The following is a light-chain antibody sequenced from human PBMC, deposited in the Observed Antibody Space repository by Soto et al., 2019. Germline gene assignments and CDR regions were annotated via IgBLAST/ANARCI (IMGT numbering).Light chain of an antibody. CDR3: QHRYNWPLT. CDR2: NTS. Sequence: EIVLTQSPATLSLSPGESVTLSCRASQSISTFLGWYQQKPGQAPRLLSYNTSKRATGIPARFSGSGFGTDFTLTISSLEPEDFAVYYCQHRYNWPLTFGGGTKVEIK. V-gene: IGKV3-11*01. CDR1: QSISTF. J-gene: IGKJ4*01.